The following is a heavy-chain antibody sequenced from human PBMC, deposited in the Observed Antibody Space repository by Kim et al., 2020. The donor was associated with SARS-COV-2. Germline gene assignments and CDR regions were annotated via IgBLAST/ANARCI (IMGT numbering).Heavy chain of an antibody. D-gene: IGHD2-8*02. Sequence: SETLSLTCTVSGGSISSGGYYWNWIRQHPGKGLEWIGYISDTGSTYYNPSLKSRVTISVDTSKNQFSLKLTSVSAADTALYYCARGMGGGVCYFDSWGQGTLVTVSS. CDR1: GGSISSGGYY. CDR3: ARGMGGGVCYFDS. J-gene: IGHJ4*02. CDR2: ISDTGST. V-gene: IGHV4-31*03.